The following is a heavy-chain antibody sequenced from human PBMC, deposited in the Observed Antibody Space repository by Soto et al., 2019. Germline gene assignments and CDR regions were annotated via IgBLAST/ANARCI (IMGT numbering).Heavy chain of an antibody. Sequence: ASVRVSCRASGYTFTSYGISWVRPAPGQGLEWMGWISAYNGNTNYAQKLQGRVTMTTDTSTSTAYMELRSLRAEDTAWDYCATHQLELRNVMDGWGQGTTVTGS. CDR2: ISAYNGNT. D-gene: IGHD1-7*01. CDR3: ATHQLELRNVMDG. CDR1: GYTFTSYG. V-gene: IGHV1-18*04. J-gene: IGHJ6*02.